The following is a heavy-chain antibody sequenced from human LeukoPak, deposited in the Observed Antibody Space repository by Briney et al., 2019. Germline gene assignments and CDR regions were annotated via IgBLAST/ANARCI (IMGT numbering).Heavy chain of an antibody. CDR2: IRYDGNNK. CDR3: AKDFIAMSDWEPLGY. CDR1: GFTFSSYG. D-gene: IGHD1-26*01. J-gene: IGHJ4*02. Sequence: GGSLRLSCAASGFTFSSYGMHWVRQAPGKGLEWVAFIRYDGNNKYYADSVKGRFTISRDDSKNTLYLQMNSLRDEDTAVYYCAKDFIAMSDWEPLGYWGQGILVTVSS. V-gene: IGHV3-30*02.